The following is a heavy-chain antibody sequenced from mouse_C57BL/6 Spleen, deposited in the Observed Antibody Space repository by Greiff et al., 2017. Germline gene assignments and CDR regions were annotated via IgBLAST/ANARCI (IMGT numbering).Heavy chain of an antibody. Sequence: EVQLVESEGGLVQPGSSMKLSCTASGFTFSDYYMAWVRQVPEKGLEWVAKINYDGSSTYYLDSLKSRFIISRDNAKNILYLQMSSLKSEDTATYYCARERGYDYDVAWFAYWGQGTLVTVSA. V-gene: IGHV5-16*01. CDR2: INYDGSST. CDR3: ARERGYDYDVAWFAY. J-gene: IGHJ3*01. CDR1: GFTFSDYY. D-gene: IGHD2-4*01.